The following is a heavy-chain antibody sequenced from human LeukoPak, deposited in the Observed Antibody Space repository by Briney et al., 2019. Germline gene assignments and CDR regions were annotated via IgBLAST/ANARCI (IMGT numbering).Heavy chain of an antibody. V-gene: IGHV3-49*03. D-gene: IGHD4-17*01. CDR2: IRIKAYGGTT. Sequence: PGGSLRLSCTASGFTFGDYAMSWFRQAPGKGLEWVGFIRIKAYGGTTEYAASVKGRFTVSRDDSKSIAYLQMNSLKTEDTAVYYCTREISTTVTTLYGMDVWGQGTTVTVSS. CDR3: TREISTTVTTLYGMDV. J-gene: IGHJ6*02. CDR1: GFTFGDYA.